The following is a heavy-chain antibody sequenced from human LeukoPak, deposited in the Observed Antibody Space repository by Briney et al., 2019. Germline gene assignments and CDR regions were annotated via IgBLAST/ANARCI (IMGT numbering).Heavy chain of an antibody. CDR1: GYTFTGYY. Sequence: GASVKVSCKASGYTFTGYYMHWVRQAPGQGLEWMGRINPNSGNTGYAQKFQGRVTMTRNTSISTAYMELSSLRSEDTAVYYCARNRVRFDPWGQGTLVTVSS. CDR2: INPNSGNT. V-gene: IGHV1-8*02. J-gene: IGHJ5*02. CDR3: ARNRVRFDP.